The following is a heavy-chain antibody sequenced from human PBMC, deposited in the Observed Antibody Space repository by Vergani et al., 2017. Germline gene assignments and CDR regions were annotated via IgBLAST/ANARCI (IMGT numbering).Heavy chain of an antibody. J-gene: IGHJ5*02. CDR3: AREGLRTTVITDRFDP. CDR2: IIPIFGTA. Sequence: QVQLVQSGAEVKKPGSSVKVSCKASGGTFSSYAISWVRPAPGKGLEWMGRIIPIFGTANYAQKFPGRVTMTTEPSTSTAYMELRSLRIDDTAVYYCAREGLRTTVITDRFDPWGQGTLVTVSS. CDR1: GGTFSSYA. V-gene: IGHV1-69*18. D-gene: IGHD4-17*01.